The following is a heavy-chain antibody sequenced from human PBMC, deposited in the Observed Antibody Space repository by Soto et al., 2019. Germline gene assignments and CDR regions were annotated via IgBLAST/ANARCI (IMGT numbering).Heavy chain of an antibody. CDR2: IYYSGST. CDR1: GGSISSSSYY. Sequence: KTSETLSLTCTVSGGSISSSSYYWGWIRQPPGKGLEWIGSIYYSGSTYHNPSLKSRVTISVDTSKNQFSLKLSSVTAADTAVYYCARIVTWGLYNWFDPWGQGTLVTVS. D-gene: IGHD1-26*01. J-gene: IGHJ5*02. CDR3: ARIVTWGLYNWFDP. V-gene: IGHV4-39*01.